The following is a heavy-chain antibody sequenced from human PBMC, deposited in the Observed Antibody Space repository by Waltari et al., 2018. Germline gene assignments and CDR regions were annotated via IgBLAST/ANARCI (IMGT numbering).Heavy chain of an antibody. CDR2: ISASGGT. CDR3: ARGGVDSSWFNWYFDR. D-gene: IGHD6-13*01. V-gene: IGHV4-4*07. Sequence: QVQLQESGPRLVRPSETLSLTCTVSGDSINNYFWSWIRQPAGKGLEWIGRISASGGTNYNPSLRTRVAVSVDTSKNQFSLNLTSMTAADTGIYFCARGGVDSSWFNWYFDRWGRGTLVTVSS. J-gene: IGHJ2*01. CDR1: GDSINNYF.